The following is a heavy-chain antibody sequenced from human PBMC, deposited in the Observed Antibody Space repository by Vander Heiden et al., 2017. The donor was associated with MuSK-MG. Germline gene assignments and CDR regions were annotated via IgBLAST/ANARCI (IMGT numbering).Heavy chain of an antibody. J-gene: IGHJ4*02. CDR1: GYTFTDYY. CDR3: ARIVRGFDY. V-gene: IGHV1-2*02. Sequence: QVQLVQSGAEVKKPGASVKVSCKISGYTFTDYYIHWVRQPPGQGLQWMGWINPRREATKYEETFQGRVTMTSDTSISTAYMELTGLKSDDTAVYYCARIVRGFDYWGQGTLVTVSS. CDR2: INPRREAT. D-gene: IGHD3-10*02.